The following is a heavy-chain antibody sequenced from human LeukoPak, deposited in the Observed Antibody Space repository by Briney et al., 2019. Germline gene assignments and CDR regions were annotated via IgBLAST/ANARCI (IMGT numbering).Heavy chain of an antibody. CDR2: IDNSGST. Sequence: PSETPSLTCTVSGGHIDSFFWNWIRQPPGKGLEWIGYIDNSGSTKYSPSLKSRITMSRDTSKKQFSLKLTSVTAADTAMYYCESGAGWLIDYWGQGTLVSVSS. CDR3: ESGAGWLIDY. J-gene: IGHJ4*02. V-gene: IGHV4-4*08. D-gene: IGHD6-19*01. CDR1: GGHIDSFF.